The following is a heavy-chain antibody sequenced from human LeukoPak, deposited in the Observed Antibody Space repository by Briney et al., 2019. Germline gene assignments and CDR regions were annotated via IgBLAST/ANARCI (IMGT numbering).Heavy chain of an antibody. J-gene: IGHJ4*02. CDR2: ISSSSSYI. CDR3: ARDGSICSDGNCYSDY. CDR1: GFTFSSYS. V-gene: IGHV3-21*01. D-gene: IGHD2-15*01. Sequence: PGGSLRLSCAASGFTFSSYSMNWVRQAPGKGLEWVSAISSSSSYIYYADPVKGRFTISRDNAKNSLYLQMNSLRAEDTAVYYCARDGSICSDGNCYSDYWGQGTLVTVSS.